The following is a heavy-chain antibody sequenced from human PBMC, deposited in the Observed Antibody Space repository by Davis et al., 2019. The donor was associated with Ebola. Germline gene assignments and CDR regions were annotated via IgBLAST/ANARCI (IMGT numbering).Heavy chain of an antibody. D-gene: IGHD6-6*01. CDR3: ARLPSLDRFDY. CDR1: GGSISSSSYY. CDR2: FYYPGNT. J-gene: IGHJ4*02. Sequence: MPSETLSLTCTVSGGSISSSSYYWGWIRQPPGKGLEWIGSFYYPGNTYYNPSLKSRVTISVDTSQSQFSLKLSSVTAADTAMYYCARLPSLDRFDYWGQGTLVTVSS. V-gene: IGHV4-39*01.